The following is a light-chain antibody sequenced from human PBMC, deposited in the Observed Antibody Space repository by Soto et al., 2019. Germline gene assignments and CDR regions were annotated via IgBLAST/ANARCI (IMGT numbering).Light chain of an antibody. Sequence: SALAQPASVSGSPGQSITISCSGTSSDIGSYDHVAWYQQFPGKSPKLIIYAVSDRPSGVSDRFSGSKSGISASLTISGLQTEDEADYYCISYKDRKYYIVGTGTKV. V-gene: IGLV2-14*03. J-gene: IGLJ1*01. CDR3: ISYKDRKYYI. CDR2: AVS. CDR1: SSDIGSYDH.